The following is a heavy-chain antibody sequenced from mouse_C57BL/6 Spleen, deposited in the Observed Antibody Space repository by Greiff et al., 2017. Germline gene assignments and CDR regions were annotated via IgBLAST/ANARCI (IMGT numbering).Heavy chain of an antibody. CDR2: IYPGSGNT. J-gene: IGHJ4*01. V-gene: IGHV1-76*01. CDR3: ARYYYGSSYDAMDY. Sequence: QVQLKESGAELVRPGASVKLSCKASGYTFTDYYINWVKQRPGQGLEWIARIYPGSGNTYYNEKFKGKATLTAEKSSSTAYMQLSSLTSEDSAVYFCARYYYGSSYDAMDYWGQGTSVTVSS. D-gene: IGHD1-1*01. CDR1: GYTFTDYY.